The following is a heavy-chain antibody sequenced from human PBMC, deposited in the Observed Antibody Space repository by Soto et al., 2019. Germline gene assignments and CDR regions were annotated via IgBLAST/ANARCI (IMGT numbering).Heavy chain of an antibody. J-gene: IGHJ4*02. CDR2: TYYKSKWYN. Sequence: PSQTLSLTCSISWVRVSSNSAAWNWIRQSPSSGLEWLGRTYYKSKWYNDYAVSVKSRITNNPDTSKNQFSLQLNSVTPEDTAVYYCAREGVGVEMATIFDYWGQGTLVTVSS. CDR1: WVRVSSNSAA. D-gene: IGHD5-12*01. V-gene: IGHV6-1*01. CDR3: AREGVGVEMATIFDY.